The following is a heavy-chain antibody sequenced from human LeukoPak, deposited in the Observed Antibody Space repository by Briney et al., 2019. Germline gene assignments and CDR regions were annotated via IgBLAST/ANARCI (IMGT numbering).Heavy chain of an antibody. J-gene: IGHJ4*02. CDR3: ASRAGKPGNTPWCFDY. CDR2: IRQDGSET. CDR1: GFAFTNYL. D-gene: IGHD1-7*01. V-gene: IGHV3-7*01. Sequence: GGSLRLSCAASGFAFTNYLMTWVRQAPGKGPEWVANIRQDGSETNYVDSVRGRFTIARDNTKNSLYLQMTSLRGEDTAVYYCASRAGKPGNTPWCFDYWGQGALVTVSS.